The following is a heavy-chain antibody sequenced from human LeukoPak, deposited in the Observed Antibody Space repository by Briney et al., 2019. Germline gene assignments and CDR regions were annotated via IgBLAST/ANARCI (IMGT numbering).Heavy chain of an antibody. CDR3: TRGGGTFYYDSSGYSTPFDY. J-gene: IGHJ4*02. V-gene: IGHV3-49*04. CDR2: IRSKAYGGTT. CDR1: GFTFGDYA. D-gene: IGHD3-22*01. Sequence: GGSLRLSCTASGFTFGDYAMSWVRQAPGKGLEWVGFIRSKAYGGTTEYAASVKDRFTISRDDSKSIAYLQMNSLKTEDTAVYYCTRGGGTFYYDSSGYSTPFDYWGRGTLVTVSS.